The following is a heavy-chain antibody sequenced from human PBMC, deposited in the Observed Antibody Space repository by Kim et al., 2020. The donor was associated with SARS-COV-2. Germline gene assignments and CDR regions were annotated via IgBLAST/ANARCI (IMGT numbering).Heavy chain of an antibody. CDR3: RGMVRVVHYYYYVMDF. V-gene: IGHV1-69*13. CDR2: IIPIFGTA. Sequence: SVKVSCKASGVTFSSYAISWVRQAPGQGLEWMGVIIPIFGTANYAQKFQGRVTITADESTSPPYMELNSLTSEGAAVYYCRGMVRVVHYYYYVMDFWGQ. J-gene: IGHJ6*02. D-gene: IGHD3-10*01. CDR1: GVTFSSYA.